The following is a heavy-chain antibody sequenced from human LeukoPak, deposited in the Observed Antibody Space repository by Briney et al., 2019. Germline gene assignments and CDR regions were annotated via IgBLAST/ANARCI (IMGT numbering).Heavy chain of an antibody. CDR3: ARHTSLQTYYYDSSGWENAFDI. CDR1: GGSISSGDYY. D-gene: IGHD3-22*01. CDR2: IYYSGST. J-gene: IGHJ3*02. Sequence: TSETLSLTCTVSGGSISSGDYYWSWIRQPPGKGLEWIGYIYYSGSTYYNPSLKSRVTISVDTSKNQFSLKLSSVTAADTAVYYCARHTSLQTYYYDSSGWENAFDIWGQGTMVTVSS. V-gene: IGHV4-30-4*01.